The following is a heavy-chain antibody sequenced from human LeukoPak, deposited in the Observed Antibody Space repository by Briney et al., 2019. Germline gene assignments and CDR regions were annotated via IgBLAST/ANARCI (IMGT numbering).Heavy chain of an antibody. CDR1: GGSIISRSYF. CDR3: VKGYSNGVNKEVWLDP. V-gene: IGHV4-39*07. Sequence: SETLSLIYSVSGGSIISRSYFWTWIRQPPGKGLEWIASLSYDGDTYYNRSLKSRATMSVDTPKNHLSLKLTSMAATDTVLYYCVKGYSNGVNKEVWLDPWGQGTLVTVSS. D-gene: IGHD3-22*01. J-gene: IGHJ5*02. CDR2: LSYDGDT.